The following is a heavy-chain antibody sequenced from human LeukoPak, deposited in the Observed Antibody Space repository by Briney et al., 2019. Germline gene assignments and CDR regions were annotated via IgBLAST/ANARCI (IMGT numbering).Heavy chain of an antibody. CDR1: GGSFSGYY. Sequence: SETLSLTCAVYGGSFSGYYWSWIRQPPGKGLEWIGEINHSGSTNYNPSLKSRVTISVDTSKNQFSLKLSSVTAADTAVYYCARGTRAWHYYYGMDVWAKGPRSPSP. CDR2: INHSGST. J-gene: IGHJ6*02. V-gene: IGHV4-34*01. D-gene: IGHD3-10*01. CDR3: ARGTRAWHYYYGMDV.